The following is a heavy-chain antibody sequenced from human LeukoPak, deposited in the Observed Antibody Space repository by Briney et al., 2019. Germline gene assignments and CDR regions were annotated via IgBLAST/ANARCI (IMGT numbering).Heavy chain of an antibody. CDR1: GGSISSSSYY. CDR2: IYSSGST. V-gene: IGHV4-39*07. D-gene: IGHD3-22*01. CDR3: ARGVGYDDTLGSYYGFFDY. Sequence: SETLSLTCTVSGGSISSSSYYWGWIRQPPGKGLEWIGSIYSSGSTYYNPSLKSRVTLSVDTSKNELSLQLNSVTAADTAVYFCARGVGYDDTLGSYYGFFDYWGQGTLVAVSS. J-gene: IGHJ4*02.